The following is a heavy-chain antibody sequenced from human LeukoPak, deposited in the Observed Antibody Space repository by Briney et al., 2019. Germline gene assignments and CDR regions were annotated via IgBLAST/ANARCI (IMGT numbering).Heavy chain of an antibody. Sequence: PSGTLSLTCTVSGGSISSYYWSWIRQPPGKGLEWIGYIYYSGSTNYNPSLKSRVTISVDTSKNQFSLKLSSVTAADTAVYYCASIVGGSRFDPWGQGTLVTVSS. CDR3: ASIVGGSRFDP. V-gene: IGHV4-59*01. CDR2: IYYSGST. CDR1: GGSISSYY. J-gene: IGHJ5*02. D-gene: IGHD1-26*01.